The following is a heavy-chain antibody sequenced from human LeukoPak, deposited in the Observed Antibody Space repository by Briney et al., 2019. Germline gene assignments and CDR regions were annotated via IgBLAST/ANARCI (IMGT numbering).Heavy chain of an antibody. Sequence: GGSLRLSCAASGFTSSSYGMHWVRQAPGKGLEWVAVISYDGSDKHYADSVKGRFTISRDNSKYTLYLQMNSLRAEDTAVYYCAKDRWLTGTWGQGTLVTVSS. V-gene: IGHV3-30*18. D-gene: IGHD6-19*01. CDR1: GFTSSSYG. CDR2: ISYDGSDK. CDR3: AKDRWLTGT. J-gene: IGHJ5*02.